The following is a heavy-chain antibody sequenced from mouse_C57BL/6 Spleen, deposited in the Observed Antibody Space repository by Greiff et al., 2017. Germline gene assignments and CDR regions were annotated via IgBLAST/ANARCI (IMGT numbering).Heavy chain of an antibody. Sequence: VKVVESGAELVKPGASVKISCKASGYAFSSYWMTWVKQRPGKGLEGIGQIYPGDGDTNYNGKFKGKATLTADKSSSTAYMQRSSLTAEDSAVYFCARSGGSSHFDYWGQGTTLTVSS. CDR1: GYAFSSYW. D-gene: IGHD1-1*01. CDR2: IYPGDGDT. CDR3: ARSGGSSHFDY. J-gene: IGHJ2*01. V-gene: IGHV1-80*01.